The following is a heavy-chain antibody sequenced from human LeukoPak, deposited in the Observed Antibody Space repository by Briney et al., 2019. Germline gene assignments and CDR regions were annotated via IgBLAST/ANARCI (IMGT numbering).Heavy chain of an antibody. V-gene: IGHV4-59*12. CDR1: GGSISSYY. Sequence: PSETLSLTCTVSGGSISSYYWSWIRQPPGKGLEWIGYIYYSGSTNYNPSLKSRVTISVDTSKNQFSLKLSSVTAADTAVYYCARGRVLWFGESLDYWGQGTLVTVSS. D-gene: IGHD3-10*01. CDR2: IYYSGST. CDR3: ARGRVLWFGESLDY. J-gene: IGHJ4*02.